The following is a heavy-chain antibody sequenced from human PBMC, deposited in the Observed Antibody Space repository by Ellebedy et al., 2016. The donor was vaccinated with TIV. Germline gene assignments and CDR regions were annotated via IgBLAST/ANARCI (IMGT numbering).Heavy chain of an antibody. CDR2: IYYSGST. CDR1: GGSISSYY. D-gene: IGHD4-17*01. J-gene: IGHJ5*02. Sequence: SETLSLXCTASGGSISSYYWSWIRQPPGKGLEWIGYIYYSGSTNYNPSLKSRVTISVDTSKNQFSLKLSSVTAADTAVYYCARDLSAGGDYNWFDPWGQGTLVTVSS. CDR3: ARDLSAGGDYNWFDP. V-gene: IGHV4-59*12.